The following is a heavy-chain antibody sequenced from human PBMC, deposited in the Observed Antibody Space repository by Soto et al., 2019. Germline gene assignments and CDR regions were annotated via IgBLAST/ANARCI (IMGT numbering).Heavy chain of an antibody. CDR3: ARDFRYYGMEV. CDR2: IYNTGTT. Sequence: GGSLRLSCAASGFTVSSNYMSWVRQAPGKGLEWVSVIYNTGTTYYADSVKGRFTISRDISKNTVYLQMNSLRAEDTALYYCARDFRYYGMEVWGQGTTVTVSS. V-gene: IGHV3-53*01. J-gene: IGHJ6*02. CDR1: GFTVSSNY.